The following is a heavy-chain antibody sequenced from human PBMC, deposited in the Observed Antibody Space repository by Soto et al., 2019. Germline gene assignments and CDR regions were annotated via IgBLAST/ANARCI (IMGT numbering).Heavy chain of an antibody. D-gene: IGHD2-15*01. J-gene: IGHJ6*02. CDR1: GFTFSSYW. CDR2: INSDGSST. V-gene: IGHV3-74*01. Sequence: GGSLRLSCAASGFTFSSYWMHWVRQAPGKGLVWVSRINSDGSSTSYADSVKGRFTISRDNAKNTLYLQMNSLRAEDTAVYYCARDFDHDIVVVVAAPSYYYYGMDVWGQGTTVTVSS. CDR3: ARDFDHDIVVVVAAPSYYYYGMDV.